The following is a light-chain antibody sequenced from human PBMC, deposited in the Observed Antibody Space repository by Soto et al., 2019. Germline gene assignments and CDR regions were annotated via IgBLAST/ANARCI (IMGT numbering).Light chain of an antibody. J-gene: IGKJ4*01. CDR3: QQYDNLPLS. CDR2: DAS. V-gene: IGKV1-33*01. CDR1: QDISNY. Sequence: DIQMTQSPSSLSASVGDRVTITCQASQDISNYLNWYQQKPGKAPKLLIYDASNLETGVPSRFSGSGSGTEFTFTISSLQPEDIATYYCQQYDNLPLSFGGGTKVDI.